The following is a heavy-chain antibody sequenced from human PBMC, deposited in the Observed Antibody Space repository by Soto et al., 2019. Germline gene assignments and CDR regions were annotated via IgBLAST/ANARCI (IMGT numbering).Heavy chain of an antibody. V-gene: IGHV4-39*01. CDR2: IYYSGST. CDR3: ARHVRPYYYDSSGYYFFGYFDY. D-gene: IGHD3-22*01. Sequence: SETLSLTCTVSGGSISSSSYYWGWIRQPPGKGLEWIGSIYYSGSTYYNPSLKSRVTISVDTSKNQFSLKLSSVTAADTAVYYCARHVRPYYYDSSGYYFFGYFDYWGQGTLVTVSS. CDR1: GGSISSSSYY. J-gene: IGHJ4*02.